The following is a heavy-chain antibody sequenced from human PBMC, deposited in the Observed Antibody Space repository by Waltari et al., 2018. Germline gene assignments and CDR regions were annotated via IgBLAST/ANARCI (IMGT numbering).Heavy chain of an antibody. CDR2: IYYSGST. CDR1: GGSISSYY. D-gene: IGHD3-3*01. J-gene: IGHJ6*03. Sequence: QVQLQESGPGLVKPSETLSLTCTVSGGSISSYYWSWIRQPPGKGREWIGYIYYSGSTNYNPSLKSRVTISVDTSKNQFSLKLSSVTAADTAVYYCARSYYDFWSGYPYYYYYYMDVWGKGTTVTVSS. CDR3: ARSYYDFWSGYPYYYYYYMDV. V-gene: IGHV4-59*01.